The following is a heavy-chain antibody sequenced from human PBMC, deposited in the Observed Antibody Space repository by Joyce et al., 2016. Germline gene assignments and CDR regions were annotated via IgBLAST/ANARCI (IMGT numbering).Heavy chain of an antibody. J-gene: IGHJ3*02. CDR3: AKDRIAGIPQNAFDI. CDR2: MCGSVGST. V-gene: IGHV3-23*01. CDR1: GFTFNNYA. D-gene: IGHD2-21*01. Sequence: EVSLLDSGGGLVQPGGSLRVSCAAAGFTFNNYALSWVRQTPGKGLEWVSLMCGSVGSTYYADSVKGRFSISRDNSKNTLYLQMNSLRAEDTAVYYCAKDRIAGIPQNAFDIWGQGTMVTVSS.